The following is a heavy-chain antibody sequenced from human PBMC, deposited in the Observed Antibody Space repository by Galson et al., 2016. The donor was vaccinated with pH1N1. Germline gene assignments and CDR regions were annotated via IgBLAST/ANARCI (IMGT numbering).Heavy chain of an antibody. CDR1: GFSFSNYN. CDR3: ARDLAFCGGDCPYYFDI. D-gene: IGHD2-21*02. J-gene: IGHJ4*02. CDR2: ISATSGSK. V-gene: IGHV3-48*03. Sequence: SLRLSCAASGFSFSNYNMHWVRQAQGKGLEWVSYISATSGSKYYADSVKGRFTISRDNAKNSLFLQLNSLRADDTGVYYCARDLAFCGGDCPYYFDIWGQGTLVSVSS.